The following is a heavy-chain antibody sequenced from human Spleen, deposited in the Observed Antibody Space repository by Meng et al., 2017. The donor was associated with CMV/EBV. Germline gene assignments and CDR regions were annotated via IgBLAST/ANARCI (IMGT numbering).Heavy chain of an antibody. J-gene: IGHJ6*02. Sequence: ASVKVSCKAAEYSFTSYGISWVRQAPGQGLEWMGWISVYNGHTNYAHKVQGRVTITTDTSTSTAYMELRSLRSDDTAVYYCARDRDFGVVIIPVSPDYDYYGMDVWGQGTRVTVSS. CDR3: ARDRDFGVVIIPVSPDYDYYGMDV. CDR2: ISVYNGHT. CDR1: EYSFTSYG. D-gene: IGHD3-3*01. V-gene: IGHV1-18*01.